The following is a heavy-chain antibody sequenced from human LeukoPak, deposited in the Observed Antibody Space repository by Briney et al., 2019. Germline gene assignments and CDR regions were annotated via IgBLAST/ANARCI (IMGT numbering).Heavy chain of an antibody. D-gene: IGHD1-1*01. CDR2: ISYDGSNK. Sequence: GGSLRLSCAASGFTFSSYAMHWVRQAPGKGLEWVAVISYDGSNKYYADSVKGRFTISRDNSKNTPYLQMNSLRAEDTAVYYCARGTGPKEVWGQGTLVTVSS. V-gene: IGHV3-30-3*01. CDR3: ARGTGPKEV. CDR1: GFTFSSYA. J-gene: IGHJ4*02.